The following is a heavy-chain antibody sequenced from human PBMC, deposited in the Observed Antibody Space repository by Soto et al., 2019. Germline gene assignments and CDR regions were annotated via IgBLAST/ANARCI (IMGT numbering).Heavy chain of an antibody. Sequence: PSETLSLTXTVSGGSIVTGSYYWGWIRQPPGKGLEWLGHIYYSGNTYYPPSLKSRVTISVDTSKNQFSLRLSSVTAADTAVYYCAGLPQEYNYYGMDVWGQGTTVTVSS. CDR2: IYYSGNT. D-gene: IGHD1-1*01. CDR1: GGSIVTGSYY. J-gene: IGHJ6*02. CDR3: AGLPQEYNYYGMDV. V-gene: IGHV4-39*01.